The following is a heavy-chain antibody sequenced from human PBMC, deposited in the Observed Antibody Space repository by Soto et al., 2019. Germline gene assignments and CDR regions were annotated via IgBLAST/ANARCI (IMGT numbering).Heavy chain of an antibody. V-gene: IGHV4-59*01. D-gene: IGHD3-22*01. CDR1: GGSISSYY. J-gene: IGHJ4*02. CDR3: ASSGYYDSSGPRY. CDR2: IYYSGST. Sequence: PSETLSLTCTVSGGSISSYYWSWIRQPPGKGLEWIGYIYYSGSTNYNPSLKSRVTISVDTSKNQFSLKLSSVTAADTAVYYCASSGYYDSSGPRYWGQGTLVTVYS.